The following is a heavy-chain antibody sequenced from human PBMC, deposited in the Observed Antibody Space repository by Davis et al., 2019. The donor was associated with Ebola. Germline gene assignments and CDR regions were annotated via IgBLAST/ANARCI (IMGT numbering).Heavy chain of an antibody. V-gene: IGHV3-7*01. CDR3: ARAPIVVGLVDY. CDR1: GFTLSTYW. Sequence: GESLKISCAASGFTLSTYWMAWVRQAPGKGLEWVANIKEDGSGKYYVDSVKGRFTISRDNAKNSLYLQMNSLRAEDTAVYYCARAPIVVGLVDYWGQGTLVTVSS. CDR2: IKEDGSGK. D-gene: IGHD3-22*01. J-gene: IGHJ4*02.